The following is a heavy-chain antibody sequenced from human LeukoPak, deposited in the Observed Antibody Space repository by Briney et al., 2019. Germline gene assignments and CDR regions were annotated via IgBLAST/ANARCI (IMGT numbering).Heavy chain of an antibody. CDR1: GFTFSSYG. CDR2: IRHDGSNK. Sequence: GGSLRLSCAASGFTFSSYGMHWVRQAPGKGLEWVAFIRHDGSNKYYADSVKGRFTISRDNSKNTLYLQMNSLRAGDTAVYYCARALLEHYYYYMDVWGKGTTVTVSS. J-gene: IGHJ6*03. V-gene: IGHV3-30*02. CDR3: ARALLEHYYYYMDV.